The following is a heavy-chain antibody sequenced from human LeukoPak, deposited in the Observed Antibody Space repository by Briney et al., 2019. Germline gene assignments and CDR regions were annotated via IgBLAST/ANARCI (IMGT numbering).Heavy chain of an antibody. V-gene: IGHV3-21*01. CDR2: ISSTTSYI. CDR1: GFTFSSYT. CDR3: ARGGDIVVVPTTMDY. D-gene: IGHD2-2*01. Sequence: AGGSLRLSCAASGFTFSSYTMNWVRQAPGKGLEWVSSISSTTSYIYYADSVKGRFTISRDNAKNSLYLQMNSLRAEDTAVYYCARGGDIVVVPTTMDYWGQGTLVTVSS. J-gene: IGHJ4*02.